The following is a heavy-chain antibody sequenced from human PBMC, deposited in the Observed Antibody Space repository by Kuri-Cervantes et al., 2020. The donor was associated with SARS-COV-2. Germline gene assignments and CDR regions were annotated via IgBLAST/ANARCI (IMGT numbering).Heavy chain of an antibody. V-gene: IGHV3-30*18. CDR1: GFTFSHFA. CDR3: AKDADYYDSGGDGMDV. Sequence: GGSLRLSCAASGFTFSHFALFWVRQAPGKGLEWVAVISYDGSNKYYADSVKGRFTISRDNSKNTLYLQMNSLRAEDTAVYYCAKDADYYDSGGDGMDVWGQGTTVTDSS. CDR2: ISYDGSNK. J-gene: IGHJ6*02. D-gene: IGHD3-22*01.